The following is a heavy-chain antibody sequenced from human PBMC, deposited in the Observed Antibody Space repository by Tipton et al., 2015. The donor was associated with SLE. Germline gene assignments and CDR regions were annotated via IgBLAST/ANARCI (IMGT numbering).Heavy chain of an antibody. Sequence: TLSLTCTVSGGSISSGGYYWSWIRQHPGKVLEWIGYIYYSGSTYYNPSLKSRVTISVDTSKNQFSLKLSSVTAADTAVYYCGGTGTTGWYFDLWGRGTLVTVSS. V-gene: IGHV4-31*03. J-gene: IGHJ2*01. D-gene: IGHD1-1*01. CDR1: GGSISSGGYY. CDR3: GGTGTTGWYFDL. CDR2: IYYSGST.